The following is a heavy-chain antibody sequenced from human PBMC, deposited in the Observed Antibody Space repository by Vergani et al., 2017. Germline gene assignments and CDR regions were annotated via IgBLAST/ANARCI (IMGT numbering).Heavy chain of an antibody. CDR1: GGSISSGSYY. V-gene: IGHV4-61*02. J-gene: IGHJ4*02. CDR2: IYTSGST. D-gene: IGHD3-22*01. CDR3: ARGGQYYYDSSGYYDY. Sequence: QVHLQESGPGLVKPSQTLSLTCTVSGGSISSGSYYWSWIRQPAGKGLERIGRIYTSGSTNYNPSLKSRVTISVDTSKNQFSLKLSSVTAADTAVYYCARGGQYYYDSSGYYDYWGQGPLVTVSS.